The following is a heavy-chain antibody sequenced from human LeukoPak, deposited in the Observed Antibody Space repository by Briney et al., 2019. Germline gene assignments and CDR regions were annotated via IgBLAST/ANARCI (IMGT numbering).Heavy chain of an antibody. CDR2: ISSSSRTT. Sequence: PGGSLRLSCAASGFTFSSFGMNWVRQAPGKGLEWVSYISSSSRTTYYADSVKGRFTISRDNAKNSLYLQMNSLRAEDTAVYYCARADWDTAMIDYWGQGTLVTVSS. D-gene: IGHD5-18*01. CDR1: GFTFSSFG. J-gene: IGHJ4*02. CDR3: ARADWDTAMIDY. V-gene: IGHV3-48*04.